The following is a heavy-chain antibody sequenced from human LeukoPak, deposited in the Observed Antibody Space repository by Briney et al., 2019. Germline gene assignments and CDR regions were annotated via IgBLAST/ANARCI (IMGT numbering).Heavy chain of an antibody. D-gene: IGHD4/OR15-4a*01. CDR1: GGSINNYY. V-gene: IGHV4-59*01. CDR2: MSYSGNT. Sequence: SETLSLTCTVSGGSINNYYWNWIRQPPGKGLESIGYMSYSGNTYYNPSLKSRVTISVDMSKNQFYLQMSSVTAADTAVYYCARDEYGGPFDYWGQGALVTVSS. CDR3: ARDEYGGPFDY. J-gene: IGHJ4*02.